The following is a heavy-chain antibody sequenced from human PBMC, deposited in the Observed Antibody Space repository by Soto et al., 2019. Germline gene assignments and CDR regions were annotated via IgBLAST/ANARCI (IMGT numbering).Heavy chain of an antibody. V-gene: IGHV4-59*01. CDR2: IYYSGST. D-gene: IGHD4-17*01. CDR3: ARGRPESHTLRY. J-gene: IGHJ4*02. CDR1: GGSISSYY. Sequence: ASETLSLTCTVSGGSISSYYWSWIRQPPGKGLEWIGYIYYSGSTNYNPSLKSRVTISVDTSKNQFSLKLSSVTAADTAVYYCARGRPESHTLRYWGQGTLLTLA.